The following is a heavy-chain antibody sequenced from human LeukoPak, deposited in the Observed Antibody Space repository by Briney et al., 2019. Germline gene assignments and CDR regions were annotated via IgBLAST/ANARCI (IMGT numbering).Heavy chain of an antibody. CDR1: GGSISSYY. J-gene: IGHJ3*02. CDR2: IYYSGST. CDR3: ARVGIAAAGSGASYAFDI. Sequence: SETLSLTCTVSGGSISSYYWSWIRQPPGKGLEWIGYIYYSGSTNYNPSLKSRVTISVDTSKNQFSLKLSSVTAADTAVYYCARVGIAAAGSGASYAFDIWGQGTMVTVPS. D-gene: IGHD6-13*01. V-gene: IGHV4-59*01.